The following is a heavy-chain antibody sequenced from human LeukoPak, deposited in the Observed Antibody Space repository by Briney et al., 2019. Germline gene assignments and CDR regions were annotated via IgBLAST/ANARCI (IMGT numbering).Heavy chain of an antibody. D-gene: IGHD3-10*02. CDR3: AELGITMIGGV. J-gene: IGHJ6*04. CDR1: GFTFSSYS. V-gene: IGHV3-48*04. CDR2: ISSSSSTI. Sequence: GSLRLSCAASGFTFSSYSMDWVRQAPGKGLEWVSYISSSSSTIYYADSVKGRFTISRDSAKNSLYLQMNSLRAEDTAVYYCAELGITMIGGVWGKGTTVTISS.